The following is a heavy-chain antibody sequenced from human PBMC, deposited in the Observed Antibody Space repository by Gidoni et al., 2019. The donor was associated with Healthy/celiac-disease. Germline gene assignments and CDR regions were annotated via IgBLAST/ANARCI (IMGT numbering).Heavy chain of an antibody. V-gene: IGHV4-59*01. CDR3: ARDRSHVWGSYGYYYYYGMDV. Sequence: QVQLQESGPGLVKPSETLSLTCTVSAGSISSYYWSWTRQPPGKGLEWIGYIYYGGSTNYNPSLKSRVTISVDTSKNQFSLKLSAVTAADTAGYYCARDRSHVWGSYGYYYYYGMDVWGQGTTVTVSS. CDR2: IYYGGST. D-gene: IGHD3-16*01. CDR1: AGSISSYY. J-gene: IGHJ6*02.